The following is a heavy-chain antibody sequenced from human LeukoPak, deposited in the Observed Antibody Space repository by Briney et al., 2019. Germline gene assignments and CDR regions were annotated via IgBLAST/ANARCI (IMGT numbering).Heavy chain of an antibody. V-gene: IGHV4-34*01. CDR3: ARSSLYRSSWYFDY. D-gene: IGHD6-13*01. Sequence: SETLSLTCAVYGGSFSGYYCSWIRQPPGKGLEWIGEINHSGSTNYNPSLKSRVTISVDTSKNQFSLKLSSVTVADTAVYYCARSSLYRSSWYFDYWGQGTLVTVSS. J-gene: IGHJ4*02. CDR2: INHSGST. CDR1: GGSFSGYY.